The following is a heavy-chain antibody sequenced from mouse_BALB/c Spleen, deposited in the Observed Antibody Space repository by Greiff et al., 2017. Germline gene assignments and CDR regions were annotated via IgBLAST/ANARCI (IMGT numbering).Heavy chain of an antibody. Sequence: VQLQQSGAELVKPGASVKLSCTASGFNIKDTYMHWVKQRPEQGLEWIGRIDPANGNTKYDPKFQGKATITADTSSNTAYLQLSSLTSEDTAVYYCARLRNDYAWFAYWGQGTLVTVSA. V-gene: IGHV14-3*02. J-gene: IGHJ3*01. CDR3: ARLRNDYAWFAY. CDR2: IDPANGNT. CDR1: GFNIKDTY. D-gene: IGHD2-4*01.